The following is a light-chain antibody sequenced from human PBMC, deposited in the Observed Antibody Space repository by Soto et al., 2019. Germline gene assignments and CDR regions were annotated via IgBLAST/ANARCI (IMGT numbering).Light chain of an antibody. CDR1: SSDVGGYNY. V-gene: IGLV2-8*01. Sequence: QSALTQPPSASGSPGQSVTISCTGTSSDVGGYNYVSWYQQHPGKAPKLMIYEVSKRPSGVPDRFAGSKSGNTASLTVSGRQAEDEADYYRSSYAGSNNWVCVGGTTHTVL. CDR2: EVS. J-gene: IGLJ2*01. CDR3: SSYAGSNNWV.